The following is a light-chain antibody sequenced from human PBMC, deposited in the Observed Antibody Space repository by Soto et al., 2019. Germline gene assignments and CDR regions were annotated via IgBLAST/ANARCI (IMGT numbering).Light chain of an antibody. CDR1: QFVSSTY. CDR3: QQYGSSTIT. V-gene: IGKV3-20*01. J-gene: IGKJ5*01. Sequence: EVVLTQYPGTLSLSPGARATLSCGASQFVSSTYLAWYQQRPGQAPRLLIYGASSRATGIPDRFSGGGSETDFTLTISRMESEDSAVYYCQQYGSSTITFGHGTRLEIK. CDR2: GAS.